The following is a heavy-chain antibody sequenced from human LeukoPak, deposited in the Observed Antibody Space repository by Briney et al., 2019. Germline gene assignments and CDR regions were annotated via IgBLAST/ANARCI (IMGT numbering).Heavy chain of an antibody. V-gene: IGHV4-39*07. CDR3: AGSFGEPLPWY. J-gene: IGHJ4*02. Sequence: SETLSLTCTVSGGSISSYYWGWIRQPPGKGLEWIGSIYHSGSTYYNPSLKSRVTISVDTSKNQFSLKLSSVTAADTAVYYCAGSFGEPLPWYWGQGTLVTVSS. CDR1: GGSISSYY. D-gene: IGHD3-10*01. CDR2: IYHSGST.